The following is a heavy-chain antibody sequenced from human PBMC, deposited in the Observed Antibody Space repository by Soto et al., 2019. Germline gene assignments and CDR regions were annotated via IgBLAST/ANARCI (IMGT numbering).Heavy chain of an antibody. CDR3: RSSTSCYDESCVDV. D-gene: IGHD2-2*01. CDR1: GYSISSGNY. CDR2: LYHIGST. V-gene: IGHV4-38-2*01. J-gene: IGHJ6*02. Sequence: SETLSLTCAVSGYSISSGNYWAWIRQPPGRGLEWIGSLYHIGSTHYNTSLKSRVTISVDTTKNHFSLELSSVTAADTAIYYCRSSTSCYDESCVDVWGQGTMVTVSS.